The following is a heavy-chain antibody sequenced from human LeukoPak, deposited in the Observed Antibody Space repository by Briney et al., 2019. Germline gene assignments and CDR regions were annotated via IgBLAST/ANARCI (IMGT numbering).Heavy chain of an antibody. CDR1: GFTFSSYA. V-gene: IGHV3-23*01. CDR2: ISGSGGST. Sequence: PGRSLRLSCAASGFTFSSYAMSWVRQAPGKGLEWVSAISGSGGSTYYADSVKGRFTISRDNSKNTLYLQMNSLRAEDTAVYYCAKGADIVVVPAAYPVDYWGQGTLVTVSS. D-gene: IGHD2-2*01. CDR3: AKGADIVVVPAAYPVDY. J-gene: IGHJ4*02.